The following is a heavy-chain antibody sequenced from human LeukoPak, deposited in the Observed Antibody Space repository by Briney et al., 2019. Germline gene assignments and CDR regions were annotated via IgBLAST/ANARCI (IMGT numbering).Heavy chain of an antibody. D-gene: IGHD6-19*01. J-gene: IGHJ6*03. V-gene: IGHV3-7*01. CDR1: GFTFRSYW. CDR2: IKQDGSEK. Sequence: PGGSLRLSCAASGFTFRSYWMSWVRQAPGKGLEWVANIKQDGSEKYYVDSVKGRFTISRDNAKNSLYLQMNSLRAEDTAVYYCARDSSSGWYYMDVWGKGTTVTVSS. CDR3: ARDSSSGWYYMDV.